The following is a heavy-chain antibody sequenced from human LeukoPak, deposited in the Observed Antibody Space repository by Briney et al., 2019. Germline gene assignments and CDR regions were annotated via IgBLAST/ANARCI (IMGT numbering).Heavy chain of an antibody. J-gene: IGHJ4*02. Sequence: GALRLFCAASGFTFSSYAMHWVRQAPGKGLEWVAVISYDGSNKYYADSVKGRFTISRDNSKNTLYLQMNSLRAEDTAVYYCARVYGDYETVDYWGQGTLVTVSS. V-gene: IGHV3-30*04. CDR3: ARVYGDYETVDY. CDR2: ISYDGSNK. D-gene: IGHD4-17*01. CDR1: GFTFSSYA.